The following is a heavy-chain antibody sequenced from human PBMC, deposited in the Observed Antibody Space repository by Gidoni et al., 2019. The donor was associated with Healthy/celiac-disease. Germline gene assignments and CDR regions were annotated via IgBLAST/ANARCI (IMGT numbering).Heavy chain of an antibody. Sequence: QVQLVQSGAEVKKPGASVTVSCQASGYTFTGYAMHWVRQARGQRLEWMGWTNAGNGNKKYAQKFQGRVTITRDTSASTAYMELSRLRSEDTAVYYCAVGLGKGTFDAFDIWGQGTMVTVSS. D-gene: IGHD7-27*01. CDR2: TNAGNGNK. CDR3: AVGLGKGTFDAFDI. CDR1: GYTFTGYA. J-gene: IGHJ3*02. V-gene: IGHV1-3*01.